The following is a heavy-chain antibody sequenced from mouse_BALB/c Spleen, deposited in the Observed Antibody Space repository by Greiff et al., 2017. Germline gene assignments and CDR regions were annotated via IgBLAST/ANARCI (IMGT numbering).Heavy chain of an antibody. V-gene: IGHV1-31*01. J-gene: IGHJ4*01. CDR1: GYSFTGYY. CDR3: ARGCNFAMDY. CDR2: INPYNGAT. Sequence: VLLQQSGPELVKPGASVTISCKASGYSFTGYYLHWLKQSHVKILEWIGRINPYNGATSYNQNFKDKASLTVDKSYSTAYMELRSLTSEDSAVCYCARGCNFAMDYWGQGTSVTVSS.